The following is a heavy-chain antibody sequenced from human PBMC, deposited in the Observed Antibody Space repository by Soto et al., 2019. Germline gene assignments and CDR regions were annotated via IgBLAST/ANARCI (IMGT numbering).Heavy chain of an antibody. D-gene: IGHD3-22*01. J-gene: IGHJ1*01. CDR2: ISYRGSS. V-gene: IGHV4-31*11. CDR3: ARAWQNYYDSSDYYDDAEYFLQ. Sequence: PSETLSLTCAVSGASISSGYDYWSWLRQHPGKGLEWIGYISYRGSSYYNPSLQSRVTISADTSKNQFSLVLRSVTVADTAVYYCARAWQNYYDSSDYYDDAEYFLQWGQGTLVTVSS. CDR1: GASISSGYDY.